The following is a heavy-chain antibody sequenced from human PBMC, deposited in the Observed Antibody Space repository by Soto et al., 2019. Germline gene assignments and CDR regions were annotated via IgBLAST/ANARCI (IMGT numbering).Heavy chain of an antibody. D-gene: IGHD6-13*01. Sequence: GASVKVSCKASGYTFTSYAMHWVRQAPGQGLEWMGWINPNSGGTNYAQKFQGWVTMTRDTSISTAYMELSRLRSDDTAVYYCARAGAAADFDYWGQGTLVTVSS. V-gene: IGHV1-2*04. J-gene: IGHJ4*02. CDR2: INPNSGGT. CDR3: ARAGAAADFDY. CDR1: GYTFTSYA.